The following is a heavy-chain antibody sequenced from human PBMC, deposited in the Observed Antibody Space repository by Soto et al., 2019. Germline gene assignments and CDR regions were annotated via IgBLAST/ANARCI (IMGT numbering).Heavy chain of an antibody. CDR3: ARPLIAAAGGYYYYGMDV. V-gene: IGHV1-18*01. Sequence: GASVKVSCKASGYTFTSYGISWVRQAPGQGLEWMGWISAYNGNTNYAQKLQGRVTMTTDTSTSTAYMELRSLRSDDTAVYYCARPLIAAAGGYYYYGMDVWGQGTTVTVSS. CDR1: GYTFTSYG. CDR2: ISAYNGNT. J-gene: IGHJ6*02. D-gene: IGHD6-13*01.